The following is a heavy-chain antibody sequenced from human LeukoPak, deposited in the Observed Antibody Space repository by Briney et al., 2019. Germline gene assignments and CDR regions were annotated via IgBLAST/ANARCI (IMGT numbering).Heavy chain of an antibody. CDR2: IYSSGNT. Sequence: SETLSLTCTVSGGFISSYYWNWIRQTPGKGLEWIGSIYSSGNTNYNTSLKSRVTISVDTSKNQFSLMLTSVTAADTAVYYCARGVVITGLDYWGQGTLVTVSS. V-gene: IGHV4-59*01. CDR1: GGFISSYY. J-gene: IGHJ4*02. CDR3: ARGVVITGLDY. D-gene: IGHD3-3*01.